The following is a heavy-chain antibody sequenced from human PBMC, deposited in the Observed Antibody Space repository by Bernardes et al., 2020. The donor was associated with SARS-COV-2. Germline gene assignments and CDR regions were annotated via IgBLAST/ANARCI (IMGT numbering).Heavy chain of an antibody. J-gene: IGHJ2*01. CDR2: INYSGST. V-gene: IGHV4-34*01. Sequence: SNTLQVMCAYYGGSLSGYHGNWIRQRPGKGLEWIGEINYSGSTNYNPSLKSRVTISVDTSKNQFSLKLSSVTAADTAVYYCARAVWGIWYFDLWGLCTLVTVSS. CDR3: ARAVWGIWYFDL. CDR1: GGSLSGYH. D-gene: IGHD3-16*01.